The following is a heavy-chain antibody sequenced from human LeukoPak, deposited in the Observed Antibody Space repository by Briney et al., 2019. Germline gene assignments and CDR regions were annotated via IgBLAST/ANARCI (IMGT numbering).Heavy chain of an antibody. J-gene: IGHJ4*02. CDR3: AKDYYDSSGGGFDY. D-gene: IGHD3-22*01. Sequence: GGSLRLSCVASGFTFSSYAMTWVRQAPGKGLEWVSAISGSGGSTYYADSVKGRFTISRDNSKNTLYLQMNSLRAEDTAVYYCAKDYYDSSGGGFDYWGQGTLVTVSS. CDR1: GFTFSSYA. CDR2: ISGSGGST. V-gene: IGHV3-23*01.